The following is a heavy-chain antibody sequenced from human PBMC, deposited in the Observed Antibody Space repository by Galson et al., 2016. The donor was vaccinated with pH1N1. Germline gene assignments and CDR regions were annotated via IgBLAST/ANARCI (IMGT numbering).Heavy chain of an antibody. D-gene: IGHD3-16*01. V-gene: IGHV3-21*01. Sequence: SLRLSCAASGFSFRTSSIHWVRQAPGKGLEWVASISSSGSYTYYGDSVKGRFTIPRDNAQNSLFLQMDSLRAEDTAVYYCARVSEYIKFGGVSATPGYWGQGTLVTVSS. CDR1: GFSFRTSS. CDR2: ISSSGSYT. J-gene: IGHJ4*02. CDR3: ARVSEYIKFGGVSATPGY.